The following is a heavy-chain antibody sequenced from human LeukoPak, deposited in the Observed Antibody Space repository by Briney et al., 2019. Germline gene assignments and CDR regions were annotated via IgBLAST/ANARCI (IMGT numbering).Heavy chain of an antibody. D-gene: IGHD3-16*01. CDR2: IIPIFGTA. CDR1: GGTFSSYA. CDR3: ARGKDYRQFDY. J-gene: IGHJ4*02. V-gene: IGHV1-69*13. Sequence: ASVKVSCTASGGTFSSYAISWVRQAPGQGLEWMGGIIPIFGTANYAQKFQGRVTITADESTSTAYMELSSLRSEDTAVYYCARGKDYRQFDYWGQGTLVTVSS.